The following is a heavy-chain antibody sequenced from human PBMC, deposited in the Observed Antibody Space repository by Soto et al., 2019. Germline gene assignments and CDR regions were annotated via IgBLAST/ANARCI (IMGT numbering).Heavy chain of an antibody. CDR3: ARDAKGFWSGYYGPFDY. J-gene: IGHJ4*02. Sequence: QVQLVQSGAEVKKPGSSVKVSCKASGGTFSSYAISWVRQAPGQGLEWMGGIIPIFGTANYAQKFQGRVTITADESTSTAYMELSRLRSDDTAVYYCARDAKGFWSGYYGPFDYWGQGTLVTVSS. V-gene: IGHV1-69*01. CDR1: GGTFSSYA. CDR2: IIPIFGTA. D-gene: IGHD3-3*01.